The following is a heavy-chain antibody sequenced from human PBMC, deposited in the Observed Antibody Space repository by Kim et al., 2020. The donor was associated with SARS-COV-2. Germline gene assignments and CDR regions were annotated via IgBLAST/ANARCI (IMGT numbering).Heavy chain of an antibody. V-gene: IGHV4-39*01. CDR2: IYYSGST. J-gene: IGHJ4*02. CDR3: ARRDYGSGSYYPPPFDY. CDR1: GGSISSSSYY. Sequence: ETLSLTCTVSGGSISSSSYYWGWIRQPPGKGLEWIGSIYYSGSTYYNPSLKSRVTISVDTSKNQFSLKLSSVTAADTAVYYCARRDYGSGSYYPPPFDYWGQGTLVTVSS. D-gene: IGHD3-10*01.